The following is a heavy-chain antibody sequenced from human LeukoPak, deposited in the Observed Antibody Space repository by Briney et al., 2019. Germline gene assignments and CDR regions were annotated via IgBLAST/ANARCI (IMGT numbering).Heavy chain of an antibody. Sequence: ASVKVSCKASGYTFTSYGISWVRQAPGQGLEWMGWISAYNGNTNYAQKLQGRVTMTTDTSTSTAYMELRSLRSEDTAVYYCAREKYSSSPPDAFDIWGQGTMVTVSS. D-gene: IGHD6-6*01. CDR1: GYTFTSYG. CDR3: AREKYSSSPPDAFDI. CDR2: ISAYNGNT. V-gene: IGHV1-18*01. J-gene: IGHJ3*02.